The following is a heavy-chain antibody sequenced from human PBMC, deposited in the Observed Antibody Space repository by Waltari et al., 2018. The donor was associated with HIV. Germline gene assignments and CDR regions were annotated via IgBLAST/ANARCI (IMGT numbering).Heavy chain of an antibody. Sequence: EVQLVESGGGLVQPGGSLRRSCAASGFPFHNYWMTWVCQAPGKGLEWVANIKQDESEKYYVDSVKGRFTISRDNAKNSLFLQMNSLRAEDTAVYYCAREALYDSSGYYFDYWGQGTLVTVSS. D-gene: IGHD3-22*01. CDR2: IKQDESEK. V-gene: IGHV3-7*01. CDR3: AREALYDSSGYYFDY. CDR1: GFPFHNYW. J-gene: IGHJ4*02.